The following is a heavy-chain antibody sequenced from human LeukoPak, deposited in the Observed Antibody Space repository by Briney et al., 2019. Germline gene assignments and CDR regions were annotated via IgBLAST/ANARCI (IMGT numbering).Heavy chain of an antibody. CDR1: GGSISSSNHV. CDR2: ISYTGNT. CDR3: ARVGHDYYGSGSSAIDI. Sequence: HPSETLSFTCSVSGGSISSSNHVWGWIRQPPGKGLEWIGAISYTGNTYYNPSFKSRVSLSVDTSKNQFSLKVDSVTAADMAVYSCARVGHDYYGSGSSAIDIWGQGTMVTVSS. V-gene: IGHV4-39*02. D-gene: IGHD3-10*01. J-gene: IGHJ3*02.